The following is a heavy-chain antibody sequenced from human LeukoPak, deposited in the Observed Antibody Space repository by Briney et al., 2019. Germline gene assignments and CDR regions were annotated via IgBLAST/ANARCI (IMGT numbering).Heavy chain of an antibody. D-gene: IGHD3-10*01. Sequence: ASVKVSCKASGYTFTGYYMHWVRQAPGQGLEWMGWINPNSGGTNYAQKFQGRVTMTRDTSISTAYMELSRLRSDDTAVYYCARDSRFGEYHFDYWGQGTLVTVSS. CDR3: ARDSRFGEYHFDY. J-gene: IGHJ4*02. CDR1: GYTFTGYY. CDR2: INPNSGGT. V-gene: IGHV1-2*02.